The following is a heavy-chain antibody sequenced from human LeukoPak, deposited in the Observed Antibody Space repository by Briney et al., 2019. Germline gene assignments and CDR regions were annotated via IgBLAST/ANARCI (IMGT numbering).Heavy chain of an antibody. Sequence: GASVKVSCKASGYTFTSYGISWVRQAPGQGLEWMGRISAYNGNTNYAQKLQGRVTMTTDTSTSTAYMELRSLRSDDTAVYYCARDLIAAAGPGRFDYWGQGTLVTVSS. CDR3: ARDLIAAAGPGRFDY. V-gene: IGHV1-18*04. CDR1: GYTFTSYG. J-gene: IGHJ4*02. D-gene: IGHD6-13*01. CDR2: ISAYNGNT.